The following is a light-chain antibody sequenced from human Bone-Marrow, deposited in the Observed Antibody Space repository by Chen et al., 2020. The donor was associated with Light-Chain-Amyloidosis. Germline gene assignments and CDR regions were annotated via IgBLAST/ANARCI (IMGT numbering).Light chain of an antibody. J-gene: IGLJ2*01. CDR2: EVS. CDR3: SLYTSSSTYVV. CDR1: SSDVGSYNR. Sequence: QSALTQPPSVSGSPGQSVTISCTGTSSDVGSYNRVSWYQQPPVTAPKLMIYEVSNRPSGVPDRFSGSKSGNTASLTISGLQAEDEADYYCSLYTSSSTYVVFGGGTKLTVL. V-gene: IGLV2-18*01.